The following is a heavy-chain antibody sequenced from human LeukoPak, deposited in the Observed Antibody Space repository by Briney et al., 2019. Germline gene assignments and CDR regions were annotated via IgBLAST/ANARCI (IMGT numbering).Heavy chain of an antibody. V-gene: IGHV3-23*01. Sequence: PGGSLRLSCAASGFTFSRNGMSWVRQAPGKGLEWVSVIGGSCDNIHYADSVKGRFTISRDNSKNTLYLQMNSLRAEDTATYYCAKDIRWSFDYWGQGTLVTVSS. CDR3: AKDIRWSFDY. D-gene: IGHD4-23*01. CDR1: GFTFSRNG. J-gene: IGHJ4*02. CDR2: IGGSCDNI.